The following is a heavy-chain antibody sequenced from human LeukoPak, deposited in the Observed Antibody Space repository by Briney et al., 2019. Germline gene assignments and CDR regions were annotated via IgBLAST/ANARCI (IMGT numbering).Heavy chain of an antibody. Sequence: GGSLRLSCTASGFTFGDYAMSWFRQAPGKGLEWVSAISGSGGSTYYADSVKGRFTISRDNSKNTLYLQMNSLRAEDTAVYYCAKGYDSSAIDYWGQGTLVTVSS. CDR1: GFTFGDYA. CDR2: ISGSGGST. D-gene: IGHD3-22*01. V-gene: IGHV3-23*01. J-gene: IGHJ4*02. CDR3: AKGYDSSAIDY.